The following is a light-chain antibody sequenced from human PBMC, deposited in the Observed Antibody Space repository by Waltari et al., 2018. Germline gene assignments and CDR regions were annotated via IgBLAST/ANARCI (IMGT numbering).Light chain of an antibody. Sequence: DVVMTQSPLSLRVTLGQPASISCRSSQSLVHSDGNTYLNWFQQRPGQSPRRLIYKVSNRDSGVPDRFSGSGSGTDFTLKISRVEAEDVGVYYCMQGTHWPPFTFGPGTKVDIK. CDR1: QSLVHSDGNTY. J-gene: IGKJ3*01. CDR2: KVS. V-gene: IGKV2-30*02. CDR3: MQGTHWPPFT.